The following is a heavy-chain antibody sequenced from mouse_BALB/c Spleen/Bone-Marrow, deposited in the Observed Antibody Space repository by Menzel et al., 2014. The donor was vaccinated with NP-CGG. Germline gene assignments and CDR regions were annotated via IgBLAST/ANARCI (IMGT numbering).Heavy chain of an antibody. CDR3: ARGGTTATWYFDV. CDR2: IDPANGNT. J-gene: IGHJ1*01. CDR1: GFNIKDTY. V-gene: IGHV14-3*02. D-gene: IGHD1-2*01. Sequence: EVQLVESGAELVKPGASVKLSCTASGFNIKDTYMHWVKQRPEQGLEWIGRIDPANGNTKYDPKFQGKATITADTSSNTAYLHLSSLTSEDTAVYYCARGGTTATWYFDVWGAGTTVTVSS.